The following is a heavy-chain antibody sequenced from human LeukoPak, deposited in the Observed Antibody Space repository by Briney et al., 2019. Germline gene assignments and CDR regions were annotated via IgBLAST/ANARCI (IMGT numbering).Heavy chain of an antibody. J-gene: IGHJ4*02. CDR1: GFTFSSYS. CDR3: ARVRRFYDGSGYYPDY. V-gene: IGHV3-48*02. CDR2: IISSGNTI. Sequence: PGGSLRLSCAASGFTFSSYSMNWVRQAPGKGLECISYIISSGNTISYADSVKGRFTISRDNAKNSLYLQMNSLRNEDTAVYYCARVRRFYDGSGYYPDYWGQGTLVTVSS. D-gene: IGHD3-22*01.